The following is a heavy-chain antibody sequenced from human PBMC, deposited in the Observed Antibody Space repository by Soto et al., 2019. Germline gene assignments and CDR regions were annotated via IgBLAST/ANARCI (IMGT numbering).Heavy chain of an antibody. CDR2: IRPSGGSK. Sequence: GXSVKVSWKASGYTFTSYYMRSVRHSPGQGLEWMGIIRPSGGSKTYAQKFQGRVTMTRDTSTSTVYMELSSLRSEDTAVYYCARDIPYCGGVCHDAFDIWGQGTMVTVSS. CDR1: GYTFTSYY. V-gene: IGHV1-46*01. CDR3: ARDIPYCGGVCHDAFDI. D-gene: IGHD2-21*02. J-gene: IGHJ3*02.